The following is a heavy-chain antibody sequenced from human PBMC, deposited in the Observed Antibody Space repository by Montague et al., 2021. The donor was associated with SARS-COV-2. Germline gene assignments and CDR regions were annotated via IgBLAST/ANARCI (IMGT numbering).Heavy chain of an antibody. CDR1: RLPFNGYA. J-gene: IGHJ4*02. V-gene: IGHV3-30*04. D-gene: IGHD5-12*01. CDR2: ISHDESNH. CDR3: VKVSPTTYYFDF. Sequence: SLRLSCAASRLPFNGYAMHWVRQAPGKGLEWLTFISHDESNHRYADSVQGRFTISRDNSKNTLYLQMNSLRAEDTAVYYCVKVSPTTYYFDFWGQGTLVTVSS.